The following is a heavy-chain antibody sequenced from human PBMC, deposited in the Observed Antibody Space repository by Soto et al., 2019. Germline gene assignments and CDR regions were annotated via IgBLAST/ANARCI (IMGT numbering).Heavy chain of an antibody. CDR2: IYWNDDK. V-gene: IGHV2-5*01. J-gene: IGHJ6*02. D-gene: IGHD2-8*01. CDR3: ENRRDLMGIYYYYCGRAL. Sequence: SGPTLVNPTQTLTLTCTFSGFSLSTSGVGVGWIRQPPGKALEWLALIYWNDDKRYSPSLKSRLTITKDTCKNQVVLTITNMDAVETATFYCENRRDLMGIYYYYCGRALAAQGTTVTVPS. CDR1: GFSLSTSGVG.